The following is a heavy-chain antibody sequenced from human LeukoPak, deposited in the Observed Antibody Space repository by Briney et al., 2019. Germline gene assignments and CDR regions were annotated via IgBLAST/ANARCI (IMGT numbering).Heavy chain of an antibody. V-gene: IGHV4-59*08. D-gene: IGHD6-19*01. J-gene: IGHJ3*02. CDR2: TSYSRTT. CDR3: AKLGHSDGWYLGAFDI. Sequence: SETLSLTCTVSGGSITGHYWNWIRQTPGMRLEWIGYTSYSRTTIYNSYFKGRATMSIDTSKNQLYLNLTSVTATDTAVYYCAKLGHSDGWYLGAFDIWGQGTTVIVSS. CDR1: GGSITGHY.